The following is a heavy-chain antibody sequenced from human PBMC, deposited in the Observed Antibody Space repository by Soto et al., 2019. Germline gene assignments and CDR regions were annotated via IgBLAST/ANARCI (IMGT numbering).Heavy chain of an antibody. CDR2: MDPNSGVT. D-gene: IGHD3-3*01. V-gene: IGHV1-8*01. CDR1: GYTFTSYD. J-gene: IGHJ6*02. Sequence: QVHLVQSGAEVKKPGASVKVSCKASGYTFTSYDINWVRQAPGQGLEWLGWMDPNSGVTCYAQKFQGRVSMTRNISINTAHMELSSLRSEDTAVYYCARERKFDFWRKGLDVWGQGTTVAVSS. CDR3: ARERKFDFWRKGLDV.